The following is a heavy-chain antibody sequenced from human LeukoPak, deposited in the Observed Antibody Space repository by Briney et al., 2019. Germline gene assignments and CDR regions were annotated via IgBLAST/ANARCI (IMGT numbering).Heavy chain of an antibody. J-gene: IGHJ5*02. Sequence: SETLSLTCTVSGGSISSYYWSWIRQPAGKGLEWIGRIYTSGSTNYNPSLKSRVTMSVDTSKNQFSLKLSSVTAADTAVYYCARDGAMVRGVMSWFDPWGQRTLVTVSS. D-gene: IGHD3-10*01. CDR1: GGSISSYY. CDR3: ARDGAMVRGVMSWFDP. CDR2: IYTSGST. V-gene: IGHV4-4*07.